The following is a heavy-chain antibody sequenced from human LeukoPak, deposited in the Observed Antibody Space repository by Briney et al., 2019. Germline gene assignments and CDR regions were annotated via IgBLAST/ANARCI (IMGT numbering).Heavy chain of an antibody. CDR2: INPNSGNT. V-gene: IGHV1-8*02. Sequence: ASVKVSCKASGYTFTGYYMHWVRQAPGQGLEWMGWINPNSGNTGYAQKFQGRVTMTRNTSISTAYMELSSLRSEDTAVYYCARLNYDYVWGSYRPHIDYWGQGTLVTVSS. CDR3: ARLNYDYVWGSYRPHIDY. D-gene: IGHD3-16*02. CDR1: GYTFTGYY. J-gene: IGHJ4*02.